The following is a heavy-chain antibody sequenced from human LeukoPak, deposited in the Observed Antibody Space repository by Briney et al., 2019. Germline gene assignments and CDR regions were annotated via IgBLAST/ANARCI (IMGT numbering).Heavy chain of an antibody. J-gene: IGHJ4*02. Sequence: GGSLRLSCTASGFTVSSNYMSWVRQAPGKGLEWVSVIYSGGSTYYADSVKGRFTISRDNSKNTLYLQMNSLRAEDTAVYYCARGGSYYPGGGYWGQGTLVTVSS. V-gene: IGHV3-53*01. CDR2: IYSGGST. CDR1: GFTVSSNY. D-gene: IGHD1-26*01. CDR3: ARGGSYYPGGGY.